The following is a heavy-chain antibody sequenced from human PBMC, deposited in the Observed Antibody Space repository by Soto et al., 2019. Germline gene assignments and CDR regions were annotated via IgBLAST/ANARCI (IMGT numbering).Heavy chain of an antibody. Sequence: QVQLQESGPGLVKPSQTLSLTCTVSGGSISSGDYYWSWLHQPPGKGREWIGYIYYSGSTYYNQSLKSRVTISVDSSKNQFSMKLSAVTAADTAVYYCARSSLGYCSGGSCLGNWFEPWGQGTLVTGSS. CDR1: GGSISSGDYY. V-gene: IGHV4-30-4*01. CDR2: IYYSGST. CDR3: ARSSLGYCSGGSCLGNWFEP. J-gene: IGHJ5*02. D-gene: IGHD2-15*01.